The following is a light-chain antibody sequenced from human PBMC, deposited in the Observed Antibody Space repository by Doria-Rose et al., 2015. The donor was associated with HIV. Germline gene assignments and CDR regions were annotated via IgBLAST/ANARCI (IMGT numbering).Light chain of an antibody. Sequence: TQSPGTLSLSPGERATLSCMASQRVKSSYLAWYQQKPGQAPRLLIYDASTRATGITDRFSGSGSGTDFTLTISRLEPEDVAVYYCQQYGTSRGTFGQGTRLEIK. CDR3: QQYGTSRGT. V-gene: IGKV3-20*01. CDR2: DAS. J-gene: IGKJ5*01. CDR1: QRVKSSY.